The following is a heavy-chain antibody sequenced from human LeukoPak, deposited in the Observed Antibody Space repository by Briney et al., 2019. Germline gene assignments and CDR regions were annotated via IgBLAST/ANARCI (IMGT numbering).Heavy chain of an antibody. J-gene: IGHJ3*02. D-gene: IGHD4-23*01. Sequence: GASVKVSCKASGYTFTDYFLHWVRQAPGQGLEWMGWINPNSGGTNYAQKFQGRVTMTRDTSISTAYMDLSRLRSDDTAVYYCARLGGDATVVINRENAFDIWGQGTMVTVSS. CDR1: GYTFTDYF. V-gene: IGHV1-2*02. CDR2: INPNSGGT. CDR3: ARLGGDATVVINRENAFDI.